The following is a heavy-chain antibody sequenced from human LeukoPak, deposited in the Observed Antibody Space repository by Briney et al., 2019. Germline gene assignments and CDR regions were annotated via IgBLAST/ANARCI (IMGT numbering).Heavy chain of an antibody. J-gene: IGHJ4*02. Sequence: SETLSLTCTVSGGSISSYYWSWLRQPPGKGLEWIGYIYYSGSTNYNPSLKSRVTISVDTSKNQFSLKLSSVTAADTAVYYCALGGAYGGNSAVDYWGQGTLVTVSS. CDR1: GGSISSYY. CDR2: IYYSGST. D-gene: IGHD4-23*01. CDR3: ALGGAYGGNSAVDY. V-gene: IGHV4-59*01.